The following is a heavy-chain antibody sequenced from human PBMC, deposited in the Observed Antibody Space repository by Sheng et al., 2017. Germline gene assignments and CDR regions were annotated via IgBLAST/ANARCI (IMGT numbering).Heavy chain of an antibody. CDR1: GFTFSSYW. Sequence: EVQLVESGGGLVQPGGSLRLSCAASGFTFSSYWMSWVRQAPGKGLEWVANIKQDGSEKYYVDSVKGRFTISRDNAKNSLYLQMNSLRAEDTAVYYCAIDFFAYCSGGSCDRSLDYWGQGTLVTVSS. CDR2: IKQDGSEK. D-gene: IGHD2-15*01. J-gene: IGHJ4*02. V-gene: IGHV3-7*01. CDR3: AIDFFAYCSGGSCDRSLDY.